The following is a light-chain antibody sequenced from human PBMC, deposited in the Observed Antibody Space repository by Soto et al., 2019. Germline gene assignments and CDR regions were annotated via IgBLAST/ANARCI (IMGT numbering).Light chain of an antibody. CDR3: GADHGSGSNFLVV. J-gene: IGLJ2*01. Sequence: QSVLTQPPSASASLGASVTLTCTLSSGYSNYKVDWYQQRPGKGPRFVMRVGTGGIVGSKGDGIPDRFSVLGSGLNRYLTIKNIQEEDECDYHCGADHGSGSNFLVVFGGGTKVTVL. CDR1: SGYSNYK. V-gene: IGLV9-49*01. CDR2: VGTGGIVG.